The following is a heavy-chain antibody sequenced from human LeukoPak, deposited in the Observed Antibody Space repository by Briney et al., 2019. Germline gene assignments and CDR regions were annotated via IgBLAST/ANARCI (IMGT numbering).Heavy chain of an antibody. V-gene: IGHV4-30-2*01. CDR2: IYHSGST. CDR1: GGSISSGGYS. J-gene: IGHJ4*02. D-gene: IGHD6-19*01. Sequence: SQTLSLTCAVSGGSISSGGYSWSWIRQPPGKGLEWIGYIYHSGSTYYNPSLKSRVTISVDGSKNQFSLKLSSVTAADTAVYYCARGPDPIAVAALYYFDYWGQGTLVTVSS. CDR3: ARGPDPIAVAALYYFDY.